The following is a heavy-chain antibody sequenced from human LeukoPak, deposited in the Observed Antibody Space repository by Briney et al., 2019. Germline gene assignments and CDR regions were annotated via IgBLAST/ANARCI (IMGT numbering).Heavy chain of an antibody. Sequence: GGSLRLSCTASGFIFSKYAMSWVRQTPGKGLEWVSAITAGGDVTYHADSVQGRITISRDNSKDTLYLQMNSLRAEDTAVYYCAKGSASGRPYYFDYWGPGSLVTVSS. CDR3: AKGSASGRPYYFDY. V-gene: IGHV3-23*01. D-gene: IGHD6-6*01. J-gene: IGHJ4*02. CDR2: ITAGGDVT. CDR1: GFIFSKYA.